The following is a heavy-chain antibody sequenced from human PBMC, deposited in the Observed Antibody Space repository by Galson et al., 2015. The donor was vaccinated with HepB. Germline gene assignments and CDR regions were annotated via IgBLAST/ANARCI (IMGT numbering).Heavy chain of an antibody. CDR2: INPNSGGT. CDR3: ARNIGELLSFLGTSYYYYGMDV. CDR1: GYTFTGYY. Sequence: SVKVSCKASGYTFTGYYMHWVRQAPGQGLEWMGWINPNSGGTNYAQKFQGRVTMTRDTSISTAYMELSRLRSDDTAVYYCARNIGELLSFLGTSYYYYGMDVWGQGTTVTVSS. D-gene: IGHD3-10*01. V-gene: IGHV1-2*02. J-gene: IGHJ6*02.